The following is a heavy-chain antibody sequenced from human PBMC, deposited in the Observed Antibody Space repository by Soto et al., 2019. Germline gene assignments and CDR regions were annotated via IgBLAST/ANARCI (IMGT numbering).Heavy chain of an antibody. CDR2: MNPNSGHT. CDR3: ASDMSTP. Sequence: QVQLVQSGAQVKKPGASVKVSCKASGYTFTSHDINWMRQATGQGLEWMGWMNPNSGHTNYAQKFQGRVTMTRDTSISTAYMEMSSLSSEDTAIYYCASDMSTPWGQGTLVTVSS. D-gene: IGHD3-16*01. V-gene: IGHV1-8*01. CDR1: GYTFTSHD. J-gene: IGHJ5*02.